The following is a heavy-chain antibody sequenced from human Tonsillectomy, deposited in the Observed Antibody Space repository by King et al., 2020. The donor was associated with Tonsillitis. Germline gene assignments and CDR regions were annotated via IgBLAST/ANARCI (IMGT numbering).Heavy chain of an antibody. D-gene: IGHD3-16*01. Sequence: QLQESGPGLVKPSETLSLTCTVSGGSISSSSYYWGWIRQPPGKGLEWIGSIYYSGSTYYNPSLKSRVTISVDTSKNRFSLKLSSVTAADTAVYYCSNKYYDYVWGSYDNWFDPWGQGTLVTVSS. CDR3: SNKYYDYVWGSYDNWFDP. CDR1: GGSISSSSYY. J-gene: IGHJ5*02. V-gene: IGHV4-39*07. CDR2: IYYSGST.